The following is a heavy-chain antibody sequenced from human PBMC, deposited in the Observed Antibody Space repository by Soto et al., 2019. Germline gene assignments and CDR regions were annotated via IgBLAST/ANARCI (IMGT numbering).Heavy chain of an antibody. J-gene: IGHJ3*02. V-gene: IGHV4-59*01. Sequence: SETLSLTCSVSGGSMNYYYWSWIRQPPGKGLEWIGYIYHSGTAEYNPSLKSRVTLSVDTSKSQFSLKMSSVTTADTAVYYCARDRAIISAPTKEYVFEIWCQGXMLTV. D-gene: IGHD5-12*01. CDR2: IYHSGTA. CDR3: ARDRAIISAPTKEYVFEI. CDR1: GGSMNYYY.